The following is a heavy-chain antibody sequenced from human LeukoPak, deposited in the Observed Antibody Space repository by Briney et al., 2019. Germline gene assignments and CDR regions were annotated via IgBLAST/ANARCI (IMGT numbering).Heavy chain of an antibody. CDR2: IYYSGST. CDR1: GGAISSYY. Sequence: SETLSLTCTVSGGAISSYYWSWIRQPLGKGLEWIGYIYYSGSTNYNPSLKSRVTISVDTSKNQFSLKRSSVTAAYTAVYYCARVGANAGYYFDYWGQGPLVTVSS. CDR3: ARVGANAGYYFDY. J-gene: IGHJ4*02. D-gene: IGHD1-26*01. V-gene: IGHV4-59*01.